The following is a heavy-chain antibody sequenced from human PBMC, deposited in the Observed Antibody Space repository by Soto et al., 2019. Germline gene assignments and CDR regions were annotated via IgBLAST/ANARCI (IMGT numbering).Heavy chain of an antibody. CDR1: GFTFSSYS. V-gene: IGHV3-21*01. J-gene: IGHJ4*02. CDR3: ASVKRGGFDY. D-gene: IGHD3-16*01. CDR2: ISSSSSYI. Sequence: EVQLVESGGGLVKPGGSLRLSCAASGFTFSSYSMNWVRQAPGKGLEWVSSISSSSSYIYYADSVKGRFTISRDNAKNSLYLQMNSLRAEDTAVYYCASVKRGGFDYWGQGTLVTVSS.